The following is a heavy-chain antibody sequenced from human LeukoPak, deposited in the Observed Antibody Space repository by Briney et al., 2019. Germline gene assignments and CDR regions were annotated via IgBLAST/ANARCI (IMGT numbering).Heavy chain of an antibody. J-gene: IGHJ4*02. CDR3: ARGSDTAMVTLPFGY. V-gene: IGHV4-34*01. CDR2: INHSGST. Sequence: SETLSLTCAVYGGSFSGYYWSWIRQPPGKGLEWIGEINHSGSTNYNPSLKSRVTISVDTSKNQFSLKLSSVTAADTAVYYCARGSDTAMVTLPFGYWGLGTLFTVSP. CDR1: GGSFSGYY. D-gene: IGHD5-18*01.